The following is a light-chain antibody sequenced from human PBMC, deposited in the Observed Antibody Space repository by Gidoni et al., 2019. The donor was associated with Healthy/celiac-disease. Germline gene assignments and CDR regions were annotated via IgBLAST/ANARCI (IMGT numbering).Light chain of an antibody. CDR1: QSISSY. CDR2: AAS. Sequence: DIKMTQSPSSLSASVGDRVTSTCRASQSISSYLNWYQQKPGKAPKLLIYAASSLQSGVPSRFSGSGSWTDFTLTISSLQPDDFATYYCQQSYSTPVTFGQGTKVEIK. J-gene: IGKJ1*01. V-gene: IGKV1-39*01. CDR3: QQSYSTPVT.